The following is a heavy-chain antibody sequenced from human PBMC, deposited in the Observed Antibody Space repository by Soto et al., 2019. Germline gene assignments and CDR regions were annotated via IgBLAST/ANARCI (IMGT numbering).Heavy chain of an antibody. CDR1: GGSISSGGYY. D-gene: IGHD2-15*01. V-gene: IGHV4-31*03. CDR3: ARGSVVAATLFDY. CDR2: IYYSGSN. J-gene: IGHJ4*02. Sequence: QVQLQESGPGLVKPSQTLSLTCTVSGGSISSGGYYWSWIRQQPGKGLEWVGYIYYSGSNYYNPSLKMRVTISVDTSKNQFSLKLSSVTAADTAVYYCARGSVVAATLFDYWGQGTLVTVSS.